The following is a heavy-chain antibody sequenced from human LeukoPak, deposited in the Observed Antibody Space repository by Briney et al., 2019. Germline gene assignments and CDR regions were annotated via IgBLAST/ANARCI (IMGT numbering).Heavy chain of an antibody. CDR2: INHRGST. V-gene: IGHV4-34*01. Sequence: SETLSLTCAVYGGSFTGYYWAWIRQPPGKGLEWIGEINHRGSTNYNSSLKSRVTISVDTSKNQFPLKLSSVTAADTAVYYCASSIAVAEFDYWGQGTLVTVSS. CDR1: GGSFTGYY. D-gene: IGHD6-19*01. J-gene: IGHJ4*02. CDR3: ASSIAVAEFDY.